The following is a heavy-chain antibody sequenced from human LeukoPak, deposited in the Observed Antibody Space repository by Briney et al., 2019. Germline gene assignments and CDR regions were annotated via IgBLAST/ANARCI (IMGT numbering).Heavy chain of an antibody. D-gene: IGHD6-13*01. J-gene: IGHJ4*02. Sequence: GGSLRLSCAASGFTFSDYYMSWIRQAPGKGLEWISCISSSGSTIYYADSVKGRFTISRDNAKNSLYLQMNNLRAEDTAVYYCARDGGAAAAGRFDYWGQGTLVTVSS. CDR3: ARDGGAAAAGRFDY. V-gene: IGHV3-11*01. CDR2: ISSSGSTI. CDR1: GFTFSDYY.